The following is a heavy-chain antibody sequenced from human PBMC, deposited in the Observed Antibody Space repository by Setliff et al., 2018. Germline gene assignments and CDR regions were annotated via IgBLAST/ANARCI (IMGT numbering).Heavy chain of an antibody. CDR3: ARGTYANSWARFDF. D-gene: IGHD2-15*01. J-gene: IGHJ4*02. CDR2: MYHNGDT. V-gene: IGHV4-30-4*08. Sequence: KPSETLSLTCAVSDDSTRNNNYFWAWIRQPPGKGLEWIGFMYHNGDTHYSPSLKGRVSLSVDTSKRQVSLKLNTATAADTAVYYCARGTYANSWARFDFWGRGTLVTISS. CDR1: DDSTRNNNYF.